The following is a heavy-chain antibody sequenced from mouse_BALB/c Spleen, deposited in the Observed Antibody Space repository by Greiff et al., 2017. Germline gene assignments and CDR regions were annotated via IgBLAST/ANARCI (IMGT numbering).Heavy chain of an antibody. CDR3: ASPYYGNSRMDY. V-gene: IGHV2-2*02. J-gene: IGHJ4*01. CDR2: IWSGGST. D-gene: IGHD2-10*01. Sequence: VKLMESGPGLVQPSQSLSITCTVSGFSLTSYGVHWVRQSPGKGLEWLGVIWSGGSTDYNAAFISRLSISKDNSKSQVFFKMHSLQATDTAIYYCASPYYGNSRMDYWGQGTSVTVSS. CDR1: GFSLTSYG.